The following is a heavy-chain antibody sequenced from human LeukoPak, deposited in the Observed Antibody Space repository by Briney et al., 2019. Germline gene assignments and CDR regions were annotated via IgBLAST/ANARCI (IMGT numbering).Heavy chain of an antibody. CDR3: ARNNGMDV. Sequence: GGSLRLSCAASGFALSSHWMTWVRQVPGRGPEWVANVNRDGSETHYLDSVKGRFTISKDNAKNSLYLQMNSLRAEDTALYHCARNNGMDVWGQGTTVIVSS. CDR1: GFALSSHW. CDR2: VNRDGSET. V-gene: IGHV3-7*03. J-gene: IGHJ6*02.